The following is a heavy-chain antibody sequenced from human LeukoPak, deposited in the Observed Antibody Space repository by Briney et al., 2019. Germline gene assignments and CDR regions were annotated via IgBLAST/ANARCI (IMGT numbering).Heavy chain of an antibody. CDR2: SYYSGST. D-gene: IGHD4-23*01. CDR3: ASSSVVRGYYFDY. CDR1: GGSITSGGHY. V-gene: IGHV4-31*03. Sequence: SQTLSLTCTVSGGSITSGGHYWTWIRQYPGKGLEWIGYSYYSGSTSYNPSLKSRVTISLDTSKNQFSLRLTSVTAADTAVYYCASSSVVRGYYFDYWGQGTLVTVSS. J-gene: IGHJ4*02.